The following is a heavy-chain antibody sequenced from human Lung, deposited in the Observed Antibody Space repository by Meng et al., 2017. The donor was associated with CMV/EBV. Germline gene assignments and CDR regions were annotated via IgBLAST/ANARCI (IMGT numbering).Heavy chain of an antibody. CDR3: ARVKRYCTGGSCSSTGYYGMDV. D-gene: IGHD2-15*01. CDR1: GYNFTGYY. Sequence: SXXVSXKASGYNFTGYYMHWVRQAPGQGLEWMGWINPNSGDTNYAQKFQGRVTMTGDTSITTAYMELSRLRSDDMAVYYCARVKRYCTGGSCSSTGYYGMDVWGQGTRVTVSS. J-gene: IGHJ6*02. V-gene: IGHV1-2*02. CDR2: INPNSGDT.